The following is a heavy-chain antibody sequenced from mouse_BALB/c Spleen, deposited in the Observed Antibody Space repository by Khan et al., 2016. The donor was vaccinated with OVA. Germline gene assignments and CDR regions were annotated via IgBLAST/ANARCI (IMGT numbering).Heavy chain of an antibody. CDR3: AKDRGYYAVDY. CDR1: GFSLPSYG. CDR2: IWGDGNT. V-gene: IGHV2-3*01. Sequence: VQLQESGPGLVAPSQSLSITCTVSGFSLPSYGVSWVRQPPGKGLEWLGVIWGDGNTNFHSALRSRLSISKDNSKSQVFLKLNSLQTDDTATYYGAKDRGYYAVDYWGQGTSVTVSS. J-gene: IGHJ4*01.